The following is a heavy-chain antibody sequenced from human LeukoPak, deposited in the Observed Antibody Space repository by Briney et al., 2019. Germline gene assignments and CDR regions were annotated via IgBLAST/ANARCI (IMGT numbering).Heavy chain of an antibody. D-gene: IGHD5-12*01. V-gene: IGHV3-7*01. CDR3: ARDAYRGYDYYFDY. J-gene: IGHJ4*02. CDR2: IKQDGSEK. CDR1: GFTFSSYW. Sequence: GGSLRLSCAASGFTFSSYWMSWVRQAPGKGLEWVANIKQDGSEKYYVDSVKGRFTISRDNAKNSLYLQMNSLRAEDTAVYYCARDAYRGYDYYFDYWGQGTLVTVSS.